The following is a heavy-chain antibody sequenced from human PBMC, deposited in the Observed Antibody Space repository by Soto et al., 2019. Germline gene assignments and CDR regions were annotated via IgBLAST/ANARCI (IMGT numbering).Heavy chain of an antibody. Sequence: SETLSLTCNVSGASISSYNYWGWFRQPPGKGLEWIGYIYYSGSTNYNPSLKSRVTMSVDTSKKQLSLRLSSVTAADTAVYYCARLHCDSPNCVPLDPWGQGTLVTVSS. CDR2: IYYSGST. D-gene: IGHD2-2*01. V-gene: IGHV4-59*08. CDR3: ARLHCDSPNCVPLDP. J-gene: IGHJ5*02. CDR1: GASISSYNY.